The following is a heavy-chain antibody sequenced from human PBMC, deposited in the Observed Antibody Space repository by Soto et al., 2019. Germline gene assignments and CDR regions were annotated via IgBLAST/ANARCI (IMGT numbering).Heavy chain of an antibody. CDR3: ARPAATVIFYSGMDV. V-gene: IGHV3-30-3*01. Sequence: TGGAPSVSWAASGFTLRYYAMHLVRPAPGKGLEWVAIISFDGSNEHYADSVQGRFTISRDNSENTLYLQMNSLRADDTAVYYCARPAATVIFYSGMDVWGQGTTVTVSS. CDR1: GFTLRYYA. D-gene: IGHD4-17*01. J-gene: IGHJ6*02. CDR2: ISFDGSNE.